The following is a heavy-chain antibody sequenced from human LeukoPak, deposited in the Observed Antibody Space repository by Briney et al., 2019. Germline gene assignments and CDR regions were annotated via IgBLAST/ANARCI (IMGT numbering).Heavy chain of an antibody. CDR2: ISTGVSSK. D-gene: IGHD1-26*01. CDR1: GFTFSDYY. CDR3: ARDYYGY. J-gene: IGHJ4*02. V-gene: IGHV3-11*04. Sequence: GGSLRLSCAASGFTFSDYYMSCIRQSPGKGLEWVSYISTGVSSKFYAESVKGRFTISRDNAKNTLYLQMNSLRVKDTAVYYCARDYYGYWGQGTLVTVSS.